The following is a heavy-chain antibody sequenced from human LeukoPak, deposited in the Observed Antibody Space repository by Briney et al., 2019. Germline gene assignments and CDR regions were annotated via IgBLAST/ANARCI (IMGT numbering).Heavy chain of an antibody. Sequence: GGSLRLSGAASGFTFSNYAMTWVRQAPGRGLDWVGGISASGGTTYYADSVKGRFTISRDNSKNTLYLQMNSLRAEDTAVYYCAKRPRDTSGYYLGAFDIWGQGTMVTVSS. CDR3: AKRPRDTSGYYLGAFDI. CDR2: ISASGGTT. D-gene: IGHD3-22*01. V-gene: IGHV3-23*01. CDR1: GFTFSNYA. J-gene: IGHJ3*02.